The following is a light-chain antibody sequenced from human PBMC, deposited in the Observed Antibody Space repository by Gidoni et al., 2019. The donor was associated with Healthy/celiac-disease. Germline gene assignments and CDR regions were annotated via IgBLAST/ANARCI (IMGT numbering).Light chain of an antibody. Sequence: SSDLTQDPAVSVALGQTVRITCQGDRRRSYYASWYQQKPGQAPVLVIYGKNNRPSGIPDRFSGSSSGNTASLTITGAQAEDEADYYCNSRDSSGNHNVVFGGGTKLTIL. CDR3: NSRDSSGNHNVV. CDR2: GKN. J-gene: IGLJ2*01. V-gene: IGLV3-19*01. CDR1: RRRSYY.